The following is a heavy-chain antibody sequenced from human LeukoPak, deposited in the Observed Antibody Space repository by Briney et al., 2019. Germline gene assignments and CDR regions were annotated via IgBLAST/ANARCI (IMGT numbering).Heavy chain of an antibody. D-gene: IGHD1-14*01. Sequence: PGGSLRLSCAASGFTFDDYGMSWVRQAPGKGLEWVSSINWNGGSTGYADSAKGRFTISRDNAKNSLYLQMNSLRAEDTALYYCARARMGHLINRYPCYMDVWGKRTPVTVSS. CDR3: ARARMGHLINRYPCYMDV. CDR1: GFTFDDYG. J-gene: IGHJ6*03. V-gene: IGHV3-20*04. CDR2: INWNGGST.